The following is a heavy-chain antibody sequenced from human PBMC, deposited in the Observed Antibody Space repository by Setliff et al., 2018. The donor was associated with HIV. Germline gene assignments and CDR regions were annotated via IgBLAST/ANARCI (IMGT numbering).Heavy chain of an antibody. Sequence: SETLSLTCSVSGDSISSGSYFWGWIRKTPGKGLEWIGNIYYTGFAYYNPSLKSRVTISLDTSKTHFFLNLTSVTDADTAVYFCTREGRGDPAMATTRIDYWGQGKRVTVSS. CDR1: GDSISSGSYF. CDR2: IYYTGFA. CDR3: TREGRGDPAMATTRIDY. V-gene: IGHV4-39*02. J-gene: IGHJ4*02. D-gene: IGHD1-1*01.